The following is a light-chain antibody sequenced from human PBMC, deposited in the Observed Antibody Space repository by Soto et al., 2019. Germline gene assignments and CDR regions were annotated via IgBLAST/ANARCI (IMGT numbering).Light chain of an antibody. CDR2: DAS. J-gene: IGKJ5*01. CDR1: QSVSSH. V-gene: IGKV3-15*01. Sequence: IVMTHSPATLSVSPWEGATVSCRASQSVSSHLAWYQHKPGQAPRLLFYDASTRATGIPARFSGSGSGTEFTLTISSLQSEDFAVYYCQHYHGWPINFGQGTRLEIK. CDR3: QHYHGWPIN.